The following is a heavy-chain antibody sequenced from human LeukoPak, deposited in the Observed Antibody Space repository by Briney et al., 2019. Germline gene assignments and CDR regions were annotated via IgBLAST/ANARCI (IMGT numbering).Heavy chain of an antibody. D-gene: IGHD5-18*01. CDR3: VRGYSYGHLDY. J-gene: IGHJ4*02. Sequence: SETLSLTCTVSGGSISSGSYYWSWIRQPAGKGLEWIGRIYTSGSTNYNPSLKSRVTTSVDTSKNQFSLKLSSVTAADTAVYYCVRGYSYGHLDYWGQGTLVTVSS. V-gene: IGHV4-61*02. CDR2: IYTSGST. CDR1: GGSISSGSYY.